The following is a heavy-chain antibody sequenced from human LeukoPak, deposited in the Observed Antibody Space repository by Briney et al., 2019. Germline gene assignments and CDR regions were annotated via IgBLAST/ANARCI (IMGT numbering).Heavy chain of an antibody. CDR2: IYYSGST. CDR1: GGSISSYY. CDR3: AREAVAGPIDAFDI. D-gene: IGHD6-19*01. V-gene: IGHV4-59*01. J-gene: IGHJ3*02. Sequence: SETLSLTCTVSGGSISSYYWSWIRQPPGKGLEWIGYIYYSGSTNYNPSLKSRVTISVDTSKNQFSLKLSPVTAADTAVYYCAREAVAGPIDAFDIWGQGTMVTVSS.